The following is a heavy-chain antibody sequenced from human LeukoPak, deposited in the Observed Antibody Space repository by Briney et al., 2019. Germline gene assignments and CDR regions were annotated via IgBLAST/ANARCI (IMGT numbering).Heavy chain of an antibody. CDR2: VYFTGRT. Sequence: PSETLSLTCSVSGASIGSHYWSWIRQPPGKGLEWIGYVYFTGRTNYNPSLKSRVTISVDTSKNQFSLKLSSVTAADTAVYYCARGSIAARPLDYWGQGTLVTVSS. D-gene: IGHD6-6*01. J-gene: IGHJ4*02. CDR3: ARGSIAARPLDY. CDR1: GASIGSHY. V-gene: IGHV4-59*11.